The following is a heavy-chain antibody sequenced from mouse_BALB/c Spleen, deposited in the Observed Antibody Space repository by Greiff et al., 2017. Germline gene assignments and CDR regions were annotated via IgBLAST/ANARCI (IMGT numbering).Heavy chain of an antibody. Sequence: EVKLMESGGGLVQPGGSRKLSCAASGFTFSSFGMHWVRQAPEKGLEWVAYISSGSSTIYYADTVKGRFTISRDNPKNTLFLQMTSLRSEDTAMYYCARGPIYYGSSYYFDYWGQGTTLTVSS. D-gene: IGHD1-1*01. CDR2: ISSGSSTI. V-gene: IGHV5-17*02. CDR3: ARGPIYYGSSYYFDY. CDR1: GFTFSSFG. J-gene: IGHJ2*01.